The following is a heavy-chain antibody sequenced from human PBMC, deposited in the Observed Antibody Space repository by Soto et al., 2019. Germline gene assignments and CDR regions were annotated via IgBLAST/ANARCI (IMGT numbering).Heavy chain of an antibody. CDR2: IYYTGST. CDR3: VRDGSKSLRDWFDP. J-gene: IGHJ5*02. CDR1: GGSINSGGYY. V-gene: IGHV4-31*03. Sequence: SETLSLTCTVSGGSINSGGYYWNWIRQHPGKGLEWIGYIYYTGSTSYNPSLKSRVTMSVDISKKTFSLRLRSVTGADSGVYYCVRDGSKSLRDWFDPWGQGILVTVSS.